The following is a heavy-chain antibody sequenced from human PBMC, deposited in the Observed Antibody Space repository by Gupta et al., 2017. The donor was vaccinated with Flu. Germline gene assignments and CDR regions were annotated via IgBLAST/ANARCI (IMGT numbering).Heavy chain of an antibody. Sequence: EVQLVQSGGGLVQPGGSLKVSCAASGFIFSGSGLHWFRQTSGKGLEWVGRIRSRANSYATAYAASVKGRFILSRDDSKNTAYLQMNSLKTEDTALYYCTTYYYGRSGYYPGDYWGQGTLVTVSS. V-gene: IGHV3-73*02. CDR2: IRSRANSYAT. CDR3: TTYYYGRSGYYPGDY. D-gene: IGHD3-22*01. J-gene: IGHJ4*02. CDR1: GFIFSGSG.